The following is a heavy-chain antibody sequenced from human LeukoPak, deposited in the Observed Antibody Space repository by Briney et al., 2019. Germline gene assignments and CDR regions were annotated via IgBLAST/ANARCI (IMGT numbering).Heavy chain of an antibody. J-gene: IGHJ3*02. CDR3: ARELGVGVIGDAFDI. D-gene: IGHD3-22*01. CDR1: GFTFSSYT. Sequence: GGSLRLSCAASGFTFSSYTVSWVRQAPGKGLEWVSGITGSGGSTYYADSVKGRFTISKDNAKNTLYLQMNGLRAEDTAVYYCARELGVGVIGDAFDIWGQGTVVTVSS. V-gene: IGHV3-23*01. CDR2: ITGSGGST.